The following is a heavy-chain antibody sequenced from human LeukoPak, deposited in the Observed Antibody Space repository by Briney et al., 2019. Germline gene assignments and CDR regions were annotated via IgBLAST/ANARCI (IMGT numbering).Heavy chain of an antibody. CDR3: ARIGIGGSGRMDV. V-gene: IGHV4-4*07. CDR2: IYTSGST. CDR1: GGSISGYY. D-gene: IGHD3-10*01. Sequence: PSETLSLTCIVSGGSISGYYWNWIRQPAGKGLEWIGHIYTSGSTKYNPSLKSRVTMSVDTPKNQFSLKLSSVTAADTAVYYCARIGIGGSGRMDVWGQGTTVTVSS. J-gene: IGHJ6*02.